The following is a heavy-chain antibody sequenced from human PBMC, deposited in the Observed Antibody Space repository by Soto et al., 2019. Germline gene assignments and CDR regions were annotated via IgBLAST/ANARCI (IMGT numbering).Heavy chain of an antibody. CDR2: ISYDGSNK. CDR1: GFTFSSYA. J-gene: IGHJ3*02. CDR3: ARDLGGWGITIFGVRGI. V-gene: IGHV3-30-3*01. D-gene: IGHD3-3*01. Sequence: HPGGSLRLSCAASGFTFSSYAMHWVRQAPGKGLEWVAVISYDGSNKYYADSVKGRFTISRDNSKNTLYLQMNSQRAEDTAVYYCARDLGGWGITIFGVRGIWGQGTMVTVSS.